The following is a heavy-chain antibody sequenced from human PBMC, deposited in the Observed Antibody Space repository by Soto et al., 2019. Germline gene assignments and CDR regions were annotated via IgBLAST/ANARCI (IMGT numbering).Heavy chain of an antibody. CDR3: ARGTGTLDY. D-gene: IGHD1-7*01. CDR1: GYTFNSYG. CDR2: ISDYNGNT. V-gene: IGHV1-18*01. J-gene: IGHJ4*02. Sequence: VASVKVSCKAYGYTFNSYGISWVRQAPGQGLEWMGWISDYNGNTNHPQKLQGRVTMTTDTSTSTAYMELRSLRSDDTAVYYCARGTGTLDYWGQGTLVTSPQ.